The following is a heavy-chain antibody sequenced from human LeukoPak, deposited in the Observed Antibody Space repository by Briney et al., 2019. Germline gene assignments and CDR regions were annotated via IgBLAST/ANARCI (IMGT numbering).Heavy chain of an antibody. CDR2: IKSDGST. CDR3: ARAPSEIGGYYPEYFRH. J-gene: IGHJ1*01. D-gene: IGHD3-22*01. Sequence: GGSLRLSCAASGFTFSSYWMHWVRHAPGKGLVWVSRIKSDGSTSYADSVKGRFTFSRDNAKNTVSLQMNSLRAEDTGVYYCARAPSEIGGYYPEYFRHWGQGTLVIVSS. V-gene: IGHV3-74*01. CDR1: GFTFSSYW.